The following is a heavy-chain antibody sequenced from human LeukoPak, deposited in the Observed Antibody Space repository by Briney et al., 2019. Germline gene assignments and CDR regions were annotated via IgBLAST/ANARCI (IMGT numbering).Heavy chain of an antibody. CDR1: GGSFSGYY. CDR3: ARSTHYYGSGSYPTLFDY. CDR2: ISHSGST. J-gene: IGHJ4*02. Sequence: PSETLSLTCAGYGGSFSGYYWSWIRQPPGKGLEWIGEISHSGSTNYNPSLKSRVTISVDTSKNQFSLKLSSVTAADTAVYYCARSTHYYGSGSYPTLFDYWGQGTLVTVSS. V-gene: IGHV4-34*01. D-gene: IGHD3-10*01.